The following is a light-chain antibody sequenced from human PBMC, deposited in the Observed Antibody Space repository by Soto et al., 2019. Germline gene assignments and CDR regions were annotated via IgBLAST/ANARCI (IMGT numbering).Light chain of an antibody. Sequence: QSVLTQPPSVSGAPGQRVTISCTGSSXNIGAGYDVHWYQQFPGTAPKLLIFGNSDRPSGVPDRFSGSKSGTSASLAITGLQAEDEADYFCQSYDSSLSTYVFGTGTKVTVL. J-gene: IGLJ1*01. CDR3: QSYDSSLSTYV. CDR1: SXNIGAGYD. CDR2: GNS. V-gene: IGLV1-40*01.